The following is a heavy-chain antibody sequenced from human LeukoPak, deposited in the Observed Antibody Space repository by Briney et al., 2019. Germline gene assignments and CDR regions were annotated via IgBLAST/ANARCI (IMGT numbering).Heavy chain of an antibody. J-gene: IGHJ6*03. CDR3: ARDSQRDPHYYYMDV. D-gene: IGHD6-25*01. CDR1: GYTFTGNY. V-gene: IGHV1-2*07. Sequence: GASVKVSCKASGYTFTGNYIHWVRQAPGQGLEWVGWINPNSGGTNNAHKFEGRVTMTRDTSISTVYMELSSLKSDDTAVYYCARDSQRDPHYYYMDVWGIGTTVTVSS. CDR2: INPNSGGT.